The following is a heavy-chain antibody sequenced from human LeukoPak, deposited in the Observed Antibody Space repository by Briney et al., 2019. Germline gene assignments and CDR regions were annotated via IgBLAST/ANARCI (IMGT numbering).Heavy chain of an antibody. CDR2: IIPIFGTA. D-gene: IGHD1-26*01. CDR3: ATLGLGPPDY. J-gene: IGHJ4*02. CDR1: GGTFISYA. V-gene: IGHV1-69*06. Sequence: ASVKVSCKASGGTFISYAISWVRQAPGQGLEWMGGIIPIFGTAIYAQKFQGRVTMTEDTSTDTAYMELSSLRSEDTAVYYCATLGLGPPDYWGQGTLVTVSS.